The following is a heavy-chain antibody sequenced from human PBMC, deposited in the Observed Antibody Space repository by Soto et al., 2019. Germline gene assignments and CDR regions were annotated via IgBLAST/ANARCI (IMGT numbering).Heavy chain of an antibody. Sequence: QVQLVQSGAEVKKPGSSVKVSCKASGGTFSSYAISWVRQAPGQGLEWMGGIIPIFGTANYAQKFQGRVTITADEAAITAYMEMSSLRSEDTAVYYCARSISGCPLYYYGMDVWGQWTTVTVSS. CDR1: GGTFSSYA. D-gene: IGHD6-19*01. CDR2: IIPIFGTA. V-gene: IGHV1-69*01. J-gene: IGHJ6*02. CDR3: ARSISGCPLYYYGMDV.